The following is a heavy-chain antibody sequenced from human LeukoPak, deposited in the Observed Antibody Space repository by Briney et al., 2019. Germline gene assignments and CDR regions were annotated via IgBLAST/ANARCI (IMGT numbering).Heavy chain of an antibody. Sequence: GGSLRLSCAASGFTFSSYSMNWVRQAPGKGLEWVSSISSSCSYIYYADSVKGRFTISRDNAKNSLYLQMNSLRAEDTAVYYCAREMSRFVGAFDIWGQGTMVTVSS. CDR3: AREMSRFVGAFDI. CDR1: GFTFSSYS. V-gene: IGHV3-21*01. J-gene: IGHJ3*02. CDR2: ISSSCSYI. D-gene: IGHD3-3*01.